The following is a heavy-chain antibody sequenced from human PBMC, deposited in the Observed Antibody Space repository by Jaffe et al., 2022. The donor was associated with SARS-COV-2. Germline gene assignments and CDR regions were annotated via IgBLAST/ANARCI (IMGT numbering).Heavy chain of an antibody. Sequence: QLQLQESGPGLVKPSETLSLTCTVSGGSISSSSYYWGWIRQPPGKGLEWIGSIYYSGTTYYNPSLNSRVTISIDTSKNQFSLRLSSVTAADMAVYYCAGLGNSAISTFDIWGLGTLVTVSS. J-gene: IGHJ3*02. D-gene: IGHD1-7*01. CDR1: GGSISSSSYY. CDR3: AGLGNSAISTFDI. CDR2: IYYSGTT. V-gene: IGHV4-39*01.